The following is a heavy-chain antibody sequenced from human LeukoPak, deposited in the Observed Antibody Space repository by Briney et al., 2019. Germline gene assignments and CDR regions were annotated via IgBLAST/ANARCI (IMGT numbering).Heavy chain of an antibody. V-gene: IGHV3-11*01. J-gene: IGHJ5*02. Sequence: GGSLRVCCAASGFTFSDYYMSWIRQAPGKGLERVSYISSSGSTIYYADSVKGRFTISRDHAKNSLYLQMNSLRAEDTAVYYCARLLWGKGDRFDPWGQGTLVTVSS. CDR3: ARLLWGKGDRFDP. CDR1: GFTFSDYY. CDR2: ISSSGSTI. D-gene: IGHD3-16*01.